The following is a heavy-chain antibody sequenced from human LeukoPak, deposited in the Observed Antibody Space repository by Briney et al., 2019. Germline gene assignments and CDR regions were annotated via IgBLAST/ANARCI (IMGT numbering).Heavy chain of an antibody. CDR1: GYTFTGYY. CDR2: INPNSGGT. J-gene: IGHJ5*02. CDR3: ARGRPYNWKIWFDP. Sequence: ASVKVSCKASGYTFTGYYMHWVRQAPGQGLEWMGWINPNSGGTNYAQKFQGRVTMTRDTSISTAYMELSRLRSDDTAVYYCARGRPYNWKIWFDPWGQGTLVTVSS. V-gene: IGHV1-2*02. D-gene: IGHD1-20*01.